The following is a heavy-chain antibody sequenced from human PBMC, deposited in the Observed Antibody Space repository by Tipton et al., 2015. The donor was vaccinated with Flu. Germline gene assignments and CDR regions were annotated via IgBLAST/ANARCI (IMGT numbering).Heavy chain of an antibody. J-gene: IGHJ4*02. Sequence: TLSLTCTVSGGSISSYYWSWIRQPPGKRLEWIGYIYYSGNTKYNPSLKSRVTISVDTSNNHFSLKLSSVTAADTAVYYCARQQTHGGSWYFFDYWGQGSLVTVTS. CDR2: IYYSGNT. CDR1: GGSISSYY. D-gene: IGHD3-3*01. CDR3: ARQQTHGGSWYFFDY. V-gene: IGHV4-59*08.